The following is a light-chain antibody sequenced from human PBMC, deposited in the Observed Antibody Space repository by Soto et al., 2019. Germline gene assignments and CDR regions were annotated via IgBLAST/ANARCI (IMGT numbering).Light chain of an antibody. Sequence: DIQMTQSHSTLSGSVGDRVSITCRASQTISSWLAWYQQKPGKAPKLLIYKASTLKSGVPSRFSGSGAGTEFTLTISSLQPDDFATYYFQHYNSYSEAFGQGTKVDIK. CDR3: QHYNSYSEA. CDR1: QTISSW. V-gene: IGKV1-5*03. J-gene: IGKJ1*01. CDR2: KAS.